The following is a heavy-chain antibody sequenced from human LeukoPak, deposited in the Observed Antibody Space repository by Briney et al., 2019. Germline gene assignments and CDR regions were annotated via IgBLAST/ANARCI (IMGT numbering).Heavy chain of an antibody. D-gene: IGHD4-11*01. Sequence: VSRMSSDSTRSSHADSVKCRFTISRDNTKKMVYLQMNSLRVEDSAVYYCPAGPFSNGHHLPYWGQGTLVTVSS. J-gene: IGHJ4*02. CDR3: PAGPFSNGHHLPY. CDR2: MSSDSTRS. V-gene: IGHV3-74*01.